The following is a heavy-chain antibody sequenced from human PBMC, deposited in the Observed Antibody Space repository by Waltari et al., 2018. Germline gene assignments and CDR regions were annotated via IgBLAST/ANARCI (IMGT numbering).Heavy chain of an antibody. CDR1: GFQFGSYG. CDR2: VTASGAIP. Sequence: EVHLLVSGGTSVQPGGSLRLSCEGSGFQFGSYGMSWVRQGPGKGLQWVSSVTASGAIPFYTDSVKGRFTISRDNSRNTLFLHMSGLRAEDTGVYYCVQKYDAVWGSYRYLENWGQGTLVAVSS. V-gene: IGHV3-23*01. D-gene: IGHD3-16*02. J-gene: IGHJ4*02. CDR3: VQKYDAVWGSYRYLEN.